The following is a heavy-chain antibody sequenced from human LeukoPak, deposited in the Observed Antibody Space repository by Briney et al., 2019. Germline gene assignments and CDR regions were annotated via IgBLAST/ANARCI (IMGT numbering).Heavy chain of an antibody. CDR3: ARDNVYYYGSGSYYRANWFDP. Sequence: SETLSLTCTVSGGSISSYYWSWIRQPAGKGLEWIGRIYTSGSTNYNPSLKSRVTMSVDTSKNQFSLKLSSVTAADTAVYYCARDNVYYYGSGSYYRANWFDPWGQGTLVTVSS. CDR1: GGSISSYY. D-gene: IGHD3-10*01. V-gene: IGHV4-4*07. CDR2: IYTSGST. J-gene: IGHJ5*02.